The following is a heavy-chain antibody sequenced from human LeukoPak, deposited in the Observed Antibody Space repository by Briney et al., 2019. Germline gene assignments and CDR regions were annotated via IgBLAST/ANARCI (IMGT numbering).Heavy chain of an antibody. D-gene: IGHD6-13*01. CDR3: ARLSSSYDY. CDR2: IYYSGST. Sequence: SETLSLTCTVSGGSVSSGSYYWGWIRQPPGKGLEWIGIIYYSGSTYYNPSLKSRVTISVDTSWTQFSLKMSYVTAADTAVYYCARLSSSYDYWGQGTLVTVSS. CDR1: GGSVSSGSYY. V-gene: IGHV4-39*01. J-gene: IGHJ4*02.